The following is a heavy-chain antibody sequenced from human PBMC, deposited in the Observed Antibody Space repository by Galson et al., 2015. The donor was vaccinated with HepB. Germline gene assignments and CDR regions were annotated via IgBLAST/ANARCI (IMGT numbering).Heavy chain of an antibody. CDR3: ARVADSDYGDHSHFDS. D-gene: IGHD4-17*01. V-gene: IGHV3-11*06. Sequence: SLRLSCAASGFTFSDYYMSWIRQAPGKGLEWLSYISSSTIYTNYADSVKARFTISRDNVKNSMYLQMNRLRAEDTAVYYCARVADSDYGDHSHFDSWGQGTLVTVSS. J-gene: IGHJ4*02. CDR1: GFTFSDYY. CDR2: ISSSTIYT.